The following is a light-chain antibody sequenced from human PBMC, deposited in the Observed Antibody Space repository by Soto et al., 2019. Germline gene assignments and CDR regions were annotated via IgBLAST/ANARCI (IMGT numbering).Light chain of an antibody. CDR1: SSDVGGYDY. CDR3: SAYTTTSTLI. Sequence: QSVLTQPASVSGSPGQSVTISCTGTSSDVGGYDYVSWYQQHPGTAPKLMLYEVNNWPSGVSNRFSGSKSGNTASLIISGLHSEDEADYYCSAYTTTSTLIFGTGTKLTVL. V-gene: IGLV2-14*01. J-gene: IGLJ1*01. CDR2: EVN.